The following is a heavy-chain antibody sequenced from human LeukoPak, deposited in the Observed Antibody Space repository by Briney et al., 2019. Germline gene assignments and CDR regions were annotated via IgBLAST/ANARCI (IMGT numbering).Heavy chain of an antibody. CDR1: GFTFSSYA. Sequence: PGGSLRLSCAASGFTFSSYAMHWVRQAPGKGLEWVAVISYDGSYKDYADSVKGRFTISRDNSKNTLFLQMNSLRTEDTAVYYCARGGDYGYYFDYWGQGTLVTVSS. D-gene: IGHD4-17*01. J-gene: IGHJ4*02. V-gene: IGHV3-30*04. CDR2: ISYDGSYK. CDR3: ARGGDYGYYFDY.